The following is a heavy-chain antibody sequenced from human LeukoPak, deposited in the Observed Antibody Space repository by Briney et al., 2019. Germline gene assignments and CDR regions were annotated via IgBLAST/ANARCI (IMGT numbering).Heavy chain of an antibody. CDR1: GYRFASYW. CDR3: VEQKQLFAPHS. V-gene: IGHV5-51*01. Sequence: GESLKISCRGSGYRFASYWIGWVRQMPGKGLEWMGIIYPGASATRNSPSFQGQVTISADESISIAYLQWSSLKASDTAMYFCVEQKQLFAPHSWGQGTLVTVSS. CDR2: IYPGASAT. D-gene: IGHD1-1*01. J-gene: IGHJ4*02.